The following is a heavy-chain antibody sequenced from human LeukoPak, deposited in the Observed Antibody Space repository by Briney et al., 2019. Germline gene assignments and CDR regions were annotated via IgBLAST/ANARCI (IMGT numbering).Heavy chain of an antibody. CDR3: ARGEPLGGVVVVAAKRFDY. CDR1: GGSISSSSYY. Sequence: SETLSLTCTVSGGSISSSSYYWSWIRQPPGKGLEWIGEINHSGSTNYNPSLKSRVTISVDTSKDQFSLKLSSVTAADTAEYYCARGEPLGGVVVVAAKRFDYWGQGTLVTVSS. V-gene: IGHV4-39*07. CDR2: INHSGST. J-gene: IGHJ4*02. D-gene: IGHD2-15*01.